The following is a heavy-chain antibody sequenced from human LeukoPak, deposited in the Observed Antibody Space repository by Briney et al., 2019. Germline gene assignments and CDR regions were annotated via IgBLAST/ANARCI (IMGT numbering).Heavy chain of an antibody. D-gene: IGHD4-11*01. J-gene: IGHJ4*02. CDR3: ARDTSNSPDY. CDR1: GFTFSDFY. CDR2: ISSSGSNI. Sequence: GGSLRLSCAASGFTFSDFYMSWIRQAPGKGLEWISYISSSGSNIYYADSVRGRFTISRDNAKNSLYLQMNSLRAEDTAVYYCARDTSNSPDYWGQGTLVTVSS. V-gene: IGHV3-11*04.